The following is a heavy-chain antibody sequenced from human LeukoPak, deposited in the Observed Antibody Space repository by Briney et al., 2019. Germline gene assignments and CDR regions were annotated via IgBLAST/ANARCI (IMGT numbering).Heavy chain of an antibody. CDR2: IYYSGST. CDR3: ARQDFGVVAPYYMDV. CDR1: GGSISSGGYY. J-gene: IGHJ6*03. Sequence: SETLSLTCAVSGGSISSGGYYWSWIRQHPGKGLEWIGYIYYSGSTYYNPSLKSRVTISVDTSKNQFSLKLSSVTAADTAVYYCARQDFGVVAPYYMDVWGKGTTVTVSS. D-gene: IGHD3-3*01. V-gene: IGHV4-31*11.